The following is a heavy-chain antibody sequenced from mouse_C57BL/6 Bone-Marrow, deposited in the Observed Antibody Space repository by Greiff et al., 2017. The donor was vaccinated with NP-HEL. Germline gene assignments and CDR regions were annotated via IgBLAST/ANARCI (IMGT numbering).Heavy chain of an antibody. CDR3: ARDGTGYAMDY. V-gene: IGHV3-1*01. CDR2: ISYSGSH. Sequence: EVQLVESGPGMVKPSQSLSLTCTVTGFSITSGYDWHWIRHFPGNKLEWMGYISYSGSHTYYSSLKSRISITLDKSNNHIFLKLNSVTTEDTATYYCARDGTGYAMDYWGQGTSVTVSS. J-gene: IGHJ4*01. CDR1: GFSITSGYD. D-gene: IGHD3-3*01.